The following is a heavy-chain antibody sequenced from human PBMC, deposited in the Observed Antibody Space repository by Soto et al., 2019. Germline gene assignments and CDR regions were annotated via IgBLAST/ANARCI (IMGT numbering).Heavy chain of an antibody. CDR3: ARDSLVVVAATPRGFDP. D-gene: IGHD2-15*01. CDR2: IIPMFGTA. CDR1: GGTFSSYA. J-gene: IGHJ5*02. Sequence: QVQLVQSGAEVKKPGSSVKVSCKSSGGTFSSYAFSWVRQAPGQGLEWMGGIIPMFGTANYAQKFQGRVTITADESTSTAYMELSSLRFEDTAVYYCARDSLVVVAATPRGFDPWGQGTVVTVSS. V-gene: IGHV1-69*01.